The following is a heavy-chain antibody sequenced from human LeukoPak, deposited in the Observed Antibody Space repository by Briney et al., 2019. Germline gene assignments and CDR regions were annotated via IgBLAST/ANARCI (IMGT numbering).Heavy chain of an antibody. CDR1: GGSFSGYY. D-gene: IGHD2-8*01. J-gene: IGHJ6*02. Sequence: PSETLSLTCAVYGGSFSGYYWSWIRQPPGKGLEWIGEINHSGSTNHNLHVKSRVTISVDTSKNQSSLKLSAVTAADAAVYYCARGRGLMKSPPTPDDYYYGMDVWGQGTTVSVSS. CDR3: ARGRGLMKSPPTPDDYYYGMDV. CDR2: INHSGST. V-gene: IGHV4-34*01.